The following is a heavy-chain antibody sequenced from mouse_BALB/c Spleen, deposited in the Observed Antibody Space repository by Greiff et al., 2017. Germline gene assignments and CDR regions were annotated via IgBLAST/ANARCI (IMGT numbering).Heavy chain of an antibody. CDR3: TREEMRLPYAMDY. Sequence: EVQLVESGGGLVQPGGSRKLSCAASGFTFSSFGMHWVRQAPEKGLEWVAYISSGSSSNYYADKVKGRFTISRDNAKNTLYLQMSSLKSEDTAMYYCTREEMRLPYAMDYWGQGTSVTVSS. J-gene: IGHJ4*01. V-gene: IGHV5-17*02. CDR1: GFTFSSFG. CDR2: ISSGSSSN.